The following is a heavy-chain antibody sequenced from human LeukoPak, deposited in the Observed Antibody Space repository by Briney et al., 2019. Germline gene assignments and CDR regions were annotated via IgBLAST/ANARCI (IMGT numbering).Heavy chain of an antibody. CDR3: ASRAIAAAGSFDY. D-gene: IGHD6-13*01. V-gene: IGHV1-69*05. CDR2: IIPIFSTA. CDR1: GGTFSSYA. J-gene: IGHJ4*02. Sequence: ASVKVSCKASGGTFSSYAISWVRQAPGQGLEWMGGIIPIFSTANYAQKFQGRVTITTDESTSTAYMELSSLRSEDTAVYYCASRAIAAAGSFDYWGQGTLVTVSS.